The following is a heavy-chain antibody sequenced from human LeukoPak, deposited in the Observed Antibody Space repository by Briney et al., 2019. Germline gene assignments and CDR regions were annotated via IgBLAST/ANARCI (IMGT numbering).Heavy chain of an antibody. CDR1: GFTFSTYF. Sequence: GGSLRLSCAASGFTFSTYFMSWVRQAPGKGLEWVSGISGSGDNTYYAYSVKGRFTISRDNSKNTLYLQMNSPRAEHATVYYRAKGSGYDTDFDYWGQGTLVSVSS. V-gene: IGHV3-23*01. CDR3: AKGSGYDTDFDY. D-gene: IGHD5-12*01. CDR2: ISGSGDNT. J-gene: IGHJ4*02.